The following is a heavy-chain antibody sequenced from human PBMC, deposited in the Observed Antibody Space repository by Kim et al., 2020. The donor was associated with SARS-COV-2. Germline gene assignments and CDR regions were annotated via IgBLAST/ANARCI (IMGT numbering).Heavy chain of an antibody. D-gene: IGHD3-10*02. CDR3: TTGEVFCSVHRDY. CDR1: GFTFSNAW. J-gene: IGHJ4*02. V-gene: IGHV3-15*01. Sequence: GGSLRLSCAASGFTFSNAWMSWVGQAPGKGLEWVGRIKSKTDGGTTDYAAPVKGRFTIPSDDSKKTLYPQMNSLKTEDTAVYYCTTGEVFCSVHRDYWGQGTLVTVSS. CDR2: IKSKTDGGTT.